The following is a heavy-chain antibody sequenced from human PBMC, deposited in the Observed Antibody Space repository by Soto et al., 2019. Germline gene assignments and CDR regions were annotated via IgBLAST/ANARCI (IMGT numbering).Heavy chain of an antibody. V-gene: IGHV4-34*01. CDR3: ASYYDSSGYHHEIDAFDI. CDR2: INHSGST. CDR1: GGSFSGYY. Sequence: QVQLQQWGAGLLKPSETLSLTCAVYGGSFSGYYWSWIRQPPGKGLEWIGEINHSGSTNYNPSLKSRVTISVDTSKNQFSLKLSSVTAADTAVYYCASYYDSSGYHHEIDAFDIWGQGTMVTVSS. J-gene: IGHJ3*02. D-gene: IGHD3-22*01.